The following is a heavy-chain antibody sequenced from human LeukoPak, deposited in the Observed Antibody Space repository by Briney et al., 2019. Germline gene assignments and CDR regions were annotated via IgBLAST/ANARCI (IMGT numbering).Heavy chain of an antibody. V-gene: IGHV3-53*01. J-gene: IGHJ4*02. CDR1: GFTVSSNY. Sequence: GGSLRLSCAASGFTVSSNYMSWVRQAPGKGLEWVSVIYSGGSTYYADSVKGRFTISRDNSKNTLYLQMNSLRAEDTAVYYCARACYYDSSGYYPYYFDYWGQGTLVTVSS. D-gene: IGHD3-22*01. CDR2: IYSGGST. CDR3: ARACYYDSSGYYPYYFDY.